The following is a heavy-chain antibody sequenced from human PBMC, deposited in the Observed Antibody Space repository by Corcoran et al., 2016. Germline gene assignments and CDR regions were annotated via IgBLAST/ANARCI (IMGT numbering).Heavy chain of an antibody. Sequence: EVQLVESGGGLIQPGGSLRLSCAASGFTVSSNYMSWVRQAPGKGLEWVSVIYSGGSTYYADSVKGRFTISRDNSKNTLYLQMNSLRAEDTAVYYCAGVRSGLSGSGRYLGEFNYWGQGTLVTVSS. D-gene: IGHD3-10*01. CDR2: IYSGGST. J-gene: IGHJ4*02. CDR3: AGVRSGLSGSGRYLGEFNY. V-gene: IGHV3-53*01. CDR1: GFTVSSNY.